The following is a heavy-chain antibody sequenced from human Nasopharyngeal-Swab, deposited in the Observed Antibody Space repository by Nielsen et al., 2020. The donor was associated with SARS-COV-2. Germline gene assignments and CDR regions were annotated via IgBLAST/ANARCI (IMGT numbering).Heavy chain of an antibody. CDR2: ISAYNGNT. D-gene: IGHD2-2*01. V-gene: IGHV1-18*04. CDR3: ARLAVLDQLRATLFDY. CDR1: GYTFTSYG. J-gene: IGHJ4*02. Sequence: ASVKVSCKASGYTFTSYGISWVRQAPGQGLEWMGWISAYNGNTNYAQKLQGRVTMTTDTSTSTAYMELSSLRSEDTAVYYCARLAVLDQLRATLFDYWGQGTLVTVSS.